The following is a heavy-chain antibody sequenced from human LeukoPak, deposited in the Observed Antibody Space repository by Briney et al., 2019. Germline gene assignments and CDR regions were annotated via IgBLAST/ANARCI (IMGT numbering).Heavy chain of an antibody. J-gene: IGHJ6*03. CDR2: IRSKANSYAT. D-gene: IGHD2/OR15-2a*01. CDR3: TSPPAFQTRSSYYYYYMDV. CDR1: GFTFSGSA. Sequence: GGSLRLSCAASGFTFSGSAMHWVRQASGKGLEWVGRIRSKANSYATACAASVKGRFTISRDDSKNTAYLQMNSLKTEDTAVYYCTSPPAFQTRSSYYYYYMDVWGKGTTVTVSS. V-gene: IGHV3-73*01.